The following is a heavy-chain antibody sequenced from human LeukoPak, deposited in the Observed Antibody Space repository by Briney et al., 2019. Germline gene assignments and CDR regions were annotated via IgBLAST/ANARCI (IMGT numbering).Heavy chain of an antibody. CDR1: GYTFTSYD. Sequence: ASVKVSCKASGYTFTSYDINWVRQAPGQGLEWMGWINPNSGGTNYAQKFQGRVTMTRDTSISTAYMELSRLRSDDTAVYYCARDPRSLYDNWFDPWGQGTLVTVSS. J-gene: IGHJ5*02. CDR2: INPNSGGT. CDR3: ARDPRSLYDNWFDP. V-gene: IGHV1-2*02. D-gene: IGHD2-8*01.